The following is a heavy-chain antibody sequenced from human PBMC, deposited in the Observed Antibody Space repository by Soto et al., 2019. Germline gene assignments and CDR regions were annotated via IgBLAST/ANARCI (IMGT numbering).Heavy chain of an antibody. J-gene: IGHJ5*02. CDR1: GFTFSNAW. CDR3: SADVRTPPT. Sequence: EVQLVESGGGLVKPGGSLRLSCAASGFTFSNAWMNWVRQAPGKGLEWVGRIKSKIDGETTDYAAPVKGRFTISRDDSKNTLYLQLNSLKNDDTAVYYCSADVRTPPTWGQGTLVTVSS. CDR2: IKSKIDGETT. V-gene: IGHV3-15*01.